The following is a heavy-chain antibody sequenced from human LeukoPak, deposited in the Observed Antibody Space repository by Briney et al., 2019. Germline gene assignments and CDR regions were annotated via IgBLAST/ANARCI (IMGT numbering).Heavy chain of an antibody. Sequence: GGSLRLSCAASGFTFSSYSMNWVRQAPGKGLEWVSSISSSSSYIYYADSVKGRFTISRDNAKNSLYLQMNSLRAEDTAVYYCARDYYDFWSGYLSSPWGQGTLVTVSS. CDR3: ARDYYDFWSGYLSSP. CDR2: ISSSSSYI. J-gene: IGHJ5*02. D-gene: IGHD3-3*01. CDR1: GFTFSSYS. V-gene: IGHV3-21*01.